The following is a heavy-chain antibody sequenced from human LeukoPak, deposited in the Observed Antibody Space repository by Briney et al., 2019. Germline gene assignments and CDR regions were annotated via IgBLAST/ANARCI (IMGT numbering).Heavy chain of an antibody. J-gene: IGHJ5*02. V-gene: IGHV4-31*03. Sequence: SQTLSLTCTVSGGSISSGGYYWSWIRQHPGKGLEWIGYIYYSGSTYYNPSLKSRVTISVDTSKNQFSLKLSSVTAADTAVYYCARHESSSSSRNWFDPWGQGTLVTVSS. D-gene: IGHD6-13*01. CDR3: ARHESSSSSRNWFDP. CDR1: GGSISSGGYY. CDR2: IYYSGST.